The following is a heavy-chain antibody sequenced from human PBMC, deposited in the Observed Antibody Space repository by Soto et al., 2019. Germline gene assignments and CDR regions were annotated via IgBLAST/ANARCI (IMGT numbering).Heavy chain of an antibody. J-gene: IGHJ5*02. V-gene: IGHV3-23*01. Sequence: XVSLRLSCAACGFTFSSYAMSWVRQAPGKGLEWVSAISGSGGSTYYAGSVKGRFTISRDNSKNTLYLQMNSLRAEDTAVYYCAKGTLFNWFDPWGQGTLVTGSS. CDR3: AKGTLFNWFDP. CDR2: ISGSGGST. CDR1: GFTFSSYA.